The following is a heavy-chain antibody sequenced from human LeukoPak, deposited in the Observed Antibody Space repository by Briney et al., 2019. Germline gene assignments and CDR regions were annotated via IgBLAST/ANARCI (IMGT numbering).Heavy chain of an antibody. J-gene: IGHJ2*01. CDR1: GFTFRNYG. CDR3: AKDGDGWYFEL. CDR2: ISYDETKK. D-gene: IGHD7-27*01. Sequence: PGKSLRLSCAASGFTFRNYGMHWVRQAPAKGLEWVAVISYDETKKYFADSVKGRFTISRDNSKNTVSLQMNSLRPEDTAVYYCAKDGDGWYFELWGRGTPVIVSS. V-gene: IGHV3-30*18.